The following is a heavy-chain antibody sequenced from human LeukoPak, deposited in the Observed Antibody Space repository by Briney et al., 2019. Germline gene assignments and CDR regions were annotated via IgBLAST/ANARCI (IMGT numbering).Heavy chain of an antibody. Sequence: ASVKVSCKASGYTFTSYAMHWVRQAPGQRLEWMGWINAGNGNTKYSQKFQGRVTITRDTSASTAYMELSSLRSEDTAVYYCASGGGFRATTNSPPDYWGQGTLVTVSS. J-gene: IGHJ4*02. V-gene: IGHV1-3*01. CDR3: ASGGGFRATTNSPPDY. CDR2: INAGNGNT. CDR1: GYTFTSYA. D-gene: IGHD1-26*01.